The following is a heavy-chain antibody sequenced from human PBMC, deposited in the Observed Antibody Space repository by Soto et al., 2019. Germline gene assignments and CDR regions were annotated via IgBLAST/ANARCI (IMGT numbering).Heavy chain of an antibody. CDR1: GFTFSSYG. CDR3: AKDPSADCGGDCYLDY. CDR2: ISYDGSNK. V-gene: IGHV3-30*18. J-gene: IGHJ4*02. Sequence: QVQLVESGGGVVQPGRSLRLSCAASGFTFSSYGMHWVRQAPGKGLEWVAVISYDGSNKYYADSVKGRFTISRDNSKNTLYLQVNSLRAEDTAVYYCAKDPSADCGGDCYLDYWGQGTLVTVSS. D-gene: IGHD2-21*02.